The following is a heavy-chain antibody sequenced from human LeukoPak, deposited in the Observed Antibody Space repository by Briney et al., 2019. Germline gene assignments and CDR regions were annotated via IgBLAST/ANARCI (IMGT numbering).Heavy chain of an antibody. Sequence: GGSLRLSCVASGFTFSNYWLSWVRQAPGKGLEWVANIKQDGSDKYYVDSVKGRFSISRDNAKNSLYLQMNSLRAEDTAVYYCARDSARDDAFDIWGQGTMVTVSS. CDR3: ARDSARDDAFDI. V-gene: IGHV3-7*01. CDR2: IKQDGSDK. J-gene: IGHJ3*02. CDR1: GFTFSNYW. D-gene: IGHD5-18*01.